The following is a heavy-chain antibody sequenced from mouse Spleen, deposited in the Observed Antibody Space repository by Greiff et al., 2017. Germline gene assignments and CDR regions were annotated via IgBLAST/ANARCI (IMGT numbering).Heavy chain of an antibody. CDR3: ARDQDYYGSSYPWFAY. CDR1: GYSITSGYY. CDR2: ISYDGSN. D-gene: IGHD1-1*01. Sequence: DVQLQESGPGLVKPSQSLSLTCSVTGYSITSGYYWNWIRQFPGNKLEWMGYISYDGSNNYNPSLKNRISITRDTSKNQFFLKLNSVTTEDTATYYCARDQDYYGSSYPWFAYWGQGTLVTVSA. J-gene: IGHJ3*01. V-gene: IGHV3-6*01.